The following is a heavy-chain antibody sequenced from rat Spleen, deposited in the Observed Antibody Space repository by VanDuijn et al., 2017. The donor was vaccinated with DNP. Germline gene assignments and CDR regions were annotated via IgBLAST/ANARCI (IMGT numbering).Heavy chain of an antibody. CDR2: ISNTGDNT. CDR3: TRTGSYKSGYYFDY. V-gene: IGHV5S13*01. CDR1: GFTFTNYG. Sequence: EVQLVESGGGLVQPGRSLKLSCAASGFTFTNYGMAWVRQTPTKGLEWVASISNTGDNTYYSDSVKGRFSLSRDNAKSTLYLQMDSLQTDDTAIYFCTRTGSYKSGYYFDYWGQGVMVTVSS. J-gene: IGHJ2*01. D-gene: IGHD4-3*01.